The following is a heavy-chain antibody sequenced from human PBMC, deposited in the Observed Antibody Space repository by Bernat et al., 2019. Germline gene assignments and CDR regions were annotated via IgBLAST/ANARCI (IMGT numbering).Heavy chain of an antibody. Sequence: QVQLVQSGAEVKKPGASVKVSCKASGYTFTSYGISWVRQAPGQGLEWMGWISAYNGNTNYAQKLQGRVTMTTDTSTSTAYRELRSLRSDDTSVYYCAREVRPTLGTGKWIYGMDVWGQGTTVTVSS. CDR2: ISAYNGNT. V-gene: IGHV1-18*01. D-gene: IGHD3/OR15-3a*01. J-gene: IGHJ6*02. CDR1: GYTFTSYG. CDR3: AREVRPTLGTGKWIYGMDV.